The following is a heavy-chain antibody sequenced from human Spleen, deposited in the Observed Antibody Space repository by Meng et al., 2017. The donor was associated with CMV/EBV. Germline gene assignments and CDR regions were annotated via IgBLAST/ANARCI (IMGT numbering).Heavy chain of an antibody. D-gene: IGHD2-2*01. CDR1: GGTFSSYA. J-gene: IGHJ6*02. CDR2: IIPIFGTA. V-gene: IGHV1-69*05. CDR3: ARDIVVINYNTVDV. Sequence: SVKVSCKASGGTFSSYAISWVRQAPGQGLEWMGGIIPIFGTANYAQKFQGRVTITTDESTSTAYMELSSLRAEDTAVYYCARDIVVINYNTVDVWGQGTTVTVSS.